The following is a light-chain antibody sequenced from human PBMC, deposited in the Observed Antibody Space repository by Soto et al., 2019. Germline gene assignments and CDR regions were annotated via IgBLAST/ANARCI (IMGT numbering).Light chain of an antibody. Sequence: QSALTQPASVSGSPGQSITISCTGTSSDIGAYDYVSWYQQYPGRVPKLLIHEVTNRPSGVSDRFSGSKSGNTASLTISGLQTEDEADHYCSSHAGSSAFYVFGTVTKLTVL. J-gene: IGLJ1*01. CDR1: SSDIGAYDY. CDR3: SSHAGSSAFYV. CDR2: EVT. V-gene: IGLV2-14*01.